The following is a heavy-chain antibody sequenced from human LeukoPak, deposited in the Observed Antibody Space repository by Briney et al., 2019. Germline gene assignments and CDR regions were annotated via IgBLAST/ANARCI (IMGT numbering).Heavy chain of an antibody. CDR3: ARGRPWIQLWPLDY. J-gene: IGHJ4*02. D-gene: IGHD5-18*01. Sequence: PGGSLRLSCAASGFTFSSYEMNWVRQAPGKGLEWVANIKRDGSEKYYVDSVKGRFTISRDNSKNTLYLQMNSLRAEDTAVYYCARGRPWIQLWPLDYWGQGTLVTVSS. CDR2: IKRDGSEK. V-gene: IGHV3-7*01. CDR1: GFTFSSYE.